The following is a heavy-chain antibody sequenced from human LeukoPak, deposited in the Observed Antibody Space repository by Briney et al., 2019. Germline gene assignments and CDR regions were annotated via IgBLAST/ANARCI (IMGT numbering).Heavy chain of an antibody. CDR1: GFTFSTYS. J-gene: IGHJ4*02. D-gene: IGHD1-26*01. Sequence: GGSLRLSCAVSGFTFSTYSMNWVRQAPGKGLEWVSYISSSSNIIYYADSVKGRLTISRDNAKNSLYQQVNSLRAEDTAVYYCARTRDLGPDYWGQGTLVTVSS. CDR3: ARTRDLGPDY. V-gene: IGHV3-48*04. CDR2: ISSSSNII.